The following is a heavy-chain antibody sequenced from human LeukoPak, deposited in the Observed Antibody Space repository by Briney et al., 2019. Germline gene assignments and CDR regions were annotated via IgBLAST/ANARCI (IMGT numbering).Heavy chain of an antibody. CDR3: AKDRRGQLLYYFDY. V-gene: IGHV3-23*01. CDR2: IHAIGGGGHT. D-gene: IGHD2-2*01. CDR1: GFTFSNYD. J-gene: IGHJ4*02. Sequence: PGGSLRLSCAASGFTFSNYDMIWVRQAPGKGLEWVSSIHAIGGGGHTYSADSVKGRFTISRDNAKNSLYLQMNSLRAEDTALYYCAKDRRGQLLYYFDYWGQGTLVTVSS.